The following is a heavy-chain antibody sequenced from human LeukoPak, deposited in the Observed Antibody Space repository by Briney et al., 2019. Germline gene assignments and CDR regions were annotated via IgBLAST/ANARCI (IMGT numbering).Heavy chain of an antibody. CDR1: GFTFSSYA. Sequence: GGSLRLSCAASGFTFSSYAMHWVRQAPGKGLEWVAVISYDGSNKYYADSVKGRFTISRDNSKNTLYLQMNSLRAEDTAVYYCAKGIDWYPDYWGQGTLVTVSS. CDR3: AKGIDWYPDY. V-gene: IGHV3-30-3*01. J-gene: IGHJ4*02. D-gene: IGHD3-9*01. CDR2: ISYDGSNK.